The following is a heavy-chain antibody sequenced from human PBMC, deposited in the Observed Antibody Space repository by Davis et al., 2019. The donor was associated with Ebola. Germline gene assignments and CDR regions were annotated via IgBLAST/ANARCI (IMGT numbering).Heavy chain of an antibody. CDR3: ARHVIASSSSGYYGHFDY. V-gene: IGHV5-51*01. J-gene: IGHJ4*02. D-gene: IGHD3-22*01. CDR2: IYPGDSDT. Sequence: GESLKISCKGSGYSFTSYWIGWVRQMPGKGLEWMGIIYPGDSDTRYSPSFQGQVTISADKSISTAYLQWSSLKASDTAMYYCARHVIASSSSGYYGHFDYWGQGTLVTVSS. CDR1: GYSFTSYW.